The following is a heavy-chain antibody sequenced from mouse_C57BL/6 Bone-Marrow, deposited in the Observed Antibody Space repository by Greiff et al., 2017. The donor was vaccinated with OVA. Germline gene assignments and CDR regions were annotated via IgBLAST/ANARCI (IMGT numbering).Heavy chain of an antibody. CDR2: SRNKANDYTT. J-gene: IGHJ4*01. D-gene: IGHD2-4*01. CDR3: ARDAPYDYDKGYAMDY. V-gene: IGHV7-1*01. Sequence: EVKVVDSGGGLVQSGRSLRLSCATSGFTFSDFYMEWVRQAPGKGLEWIAASRNKANDYTTEYSASVKGRFIVSRDTSQSILYLQMNALRAEDTAIYYCARDAPYDYDKGYAMDYWGQGTSVTVSS. CDR1: GFTFSDFY.